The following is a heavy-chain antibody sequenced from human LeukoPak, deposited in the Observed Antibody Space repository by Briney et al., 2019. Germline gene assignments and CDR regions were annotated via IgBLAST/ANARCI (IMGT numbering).Heavy chain of an antibody. D-gene: IGHD6-13*01. CDR1: GFTFSAFG. Sequence: GGSLRLSCAASGFTFSAFGMNWVRQAPGKGLEWVSTITKSGDSTYYVDSVKGRFTISRDNSKNTLWLQMDSLRAEETAVYYCAKGGDSSWYHLFDYWGQGTLVTVSS. J-gene: IGHJ4*02. V-gene: IGHV3-23*01. CDR2: ITKSGDST. CDR3: AKGGDSSWYHLFDY.